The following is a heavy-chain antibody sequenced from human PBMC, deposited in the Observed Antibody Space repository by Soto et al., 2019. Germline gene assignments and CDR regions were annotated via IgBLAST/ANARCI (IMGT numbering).Heavy chain of an antibody. CDR2: IKSKTDGGTT. J-gene: IGHJ4*02. D-gene: IGHD3-10*01. V-gene: IGHV3-15*01. CDR3: TTRFYYGAGSYYIKNY. Sequence: EVQLVESGGGLVKPGGSLRLSCAASGFTFSNAWMSWVRQAPGKGLEWVGRIKSKTDGGTTDYAAPVKGRFTISREDSKGTVDVEMKSLKTGDTAVYYCTTRFYYGAGSYYIKNYWGQGSLVSVSS. CDR1: GFTFSNAW.